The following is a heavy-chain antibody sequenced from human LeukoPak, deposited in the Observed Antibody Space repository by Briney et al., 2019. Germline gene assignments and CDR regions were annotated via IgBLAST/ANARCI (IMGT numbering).Heavy chain of an antibody. CDR1: GFTFSNYG. V-gene: IGHV3-48*01. D-gene: IGHD3-10*01. CDR3: ARDYGSGRRIFDY. J-gene: IGHJ4*02. CDR2: ISSTSSTI. Sequence: PGGSLRLSCAASGFTFSNYGMHWVRQAPGKGLKWVSHISSTSSTINYADSVKGRFTISRDNAKNSLYLQMNSLRAEDTAVYYCARDYGSGRRIFDYWGQGTLVTVSS.